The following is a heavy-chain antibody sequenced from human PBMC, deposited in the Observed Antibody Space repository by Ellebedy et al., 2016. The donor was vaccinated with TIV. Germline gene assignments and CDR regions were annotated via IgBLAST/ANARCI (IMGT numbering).Heavy chain of an antibody. V-gene: IGHV1-69*13. Sequence: ASVKVSCKASGGTFSNYAISWARQAPGQGLEWMGGIIPIVDKTNYAQKVQGRVTMTADESTSTVYMELGSLTSEDTAVYYCARAARTSPLYSYYGMDVWGHGTTVTVS. CDR1: GGTFSNYA. J-gene: IGHJ6*02. CDR3: ARAARTSPLYSYYGMDV. CDR2: IIPIVDKT. D-gene: IGHD6-25*01.